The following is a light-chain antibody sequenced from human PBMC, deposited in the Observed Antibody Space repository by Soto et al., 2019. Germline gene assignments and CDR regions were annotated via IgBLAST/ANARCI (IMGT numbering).Light chain of an antibody. J-gene: IGKJ2*01. CDR2: GAS. CDR1: QSISTF. V-gene: IGKV1-39*01. CDR3: QQSYSSPRT. Sequence: DIQMTQSPPSLSASGGDRVTITCRASQSISTFLNWYQQKPGKAPKVVIYGASSLQSGVPSRFSGSGSGTDFTLTISSLQPEDFAIYYCQQSYSSPRTFGQGTKLETK.